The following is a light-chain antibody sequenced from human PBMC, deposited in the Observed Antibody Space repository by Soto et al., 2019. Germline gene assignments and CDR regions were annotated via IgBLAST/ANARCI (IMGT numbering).Light chain of an antibody. CDR2: AAS. J-gene: IGKJ1*01. CDR1: QSVSSN. V-gene: IGKV3-15*01. Sequence: EMVMTQSPATLSVSPGERATLSCRASQSVSSNLAWYQQKPGQAPRLLIYAASTRATGIPARFSGSGSGTEFTLTISSLQSEDFAVYYCQQYNNWPPTWTFGQGTKV. CDR3: QQYNNWPPTWT.